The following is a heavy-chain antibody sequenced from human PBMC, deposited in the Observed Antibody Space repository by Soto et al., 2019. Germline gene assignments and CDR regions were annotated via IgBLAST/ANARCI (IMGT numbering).Heavy chain of an antibody. CDR3: ARADTSSWYYY. V-gene: IGHV4-59*01. CDR1: GGSITNYY. Sequence: QVQLQESGPRLVKPSETLSLTCTVSGGSITNYYWSWIRQPPGKGLEWIGYIYYSGRTNYNPSLESRVTISVDPSKSQFSLRLSSVTAADTAVYYCARADTSSWYYYWGQGTLVTVSS. CDR2: IYYSGRT. J-gene: IGHJ4*02. D-gene: IGHD6-13*01.